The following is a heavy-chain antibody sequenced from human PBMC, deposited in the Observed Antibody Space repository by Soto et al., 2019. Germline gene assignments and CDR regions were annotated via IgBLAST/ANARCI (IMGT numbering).Heavy chain of an antibody. V-gene: IGHV3-33*01. CDR3: ARENYYDSSGGFDY. CDR2: IWYDGSNK. Sequence: PGGSLRLSCAASGFTFSSYGMHWVRQAPGKGLEWVAVIWYDGSNKYYADSVKGRFTISRDNSKNTLYLQMNSLRAEDTAVYYCARENYYDSSGGFDYWGQGTLVTVSS. CDR1: GFTFSSYG. J-gene: IGHJ4*02. D-gene: IGHD3-22*01.